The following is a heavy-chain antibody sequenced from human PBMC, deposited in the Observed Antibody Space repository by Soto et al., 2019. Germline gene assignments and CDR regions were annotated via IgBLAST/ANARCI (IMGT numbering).Heavy chain of an antibody. D-gene: IGHD6-13*01. CDR2: IYYSGST. V-gene: IGHV4-30-4*01. CDR3: ARAIAAAGLDY. CDR1: GGSISSGDYC. Sequence: SETLSLTCTVSGGSISSGDYCWSWIRQPPGKGLEWIGYIYYSGSTYYNPSLKSRVTISVDTSKNQFSLKLSSVTAADTAVYYCARAIAAAGLDYWGQGTLVTVSS. J-gene: IGHJ4*02.